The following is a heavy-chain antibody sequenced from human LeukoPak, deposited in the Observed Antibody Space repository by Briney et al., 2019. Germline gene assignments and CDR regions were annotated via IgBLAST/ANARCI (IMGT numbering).Heavy chain of an antibody. CDR2: ISWNSGSI. CDR1: GFTVDDYA. CDR3: AKDIATGNRLYYFDY. V-gene: IGHV3-9*01. D-gene: IGHD1-14*01. Sequence: SLRLSCAASGFTVDDYAIHWVREAPGESLEWASGISWNSGSIGYADSVKGRFTISRDNAKNSLYLQMNSLRAEDTALYYCAKDIATGNRLYYFDYWGQGTLVTVSS. J-gene: IGHJ4*02.